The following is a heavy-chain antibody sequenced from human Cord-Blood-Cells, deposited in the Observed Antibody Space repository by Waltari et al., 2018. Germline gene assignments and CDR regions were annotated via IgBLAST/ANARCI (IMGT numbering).Heavy chain of an antibody. CDR1: GFTFSSYG. CDR2: IWYDGSNK. Sequence: QVQLVESGGGVVQPGRSLRLSCAASGFTFSSYGMHWVRQAPGKGREGVAVIWYDGSNKYYADSVKGRFTISRDNSKNTLYLQMNSLRAEDTAMYYCAKEREGAQRYWGQGTLVTVSS. J-gene: IGHJ4*02. D-gene: IGHD1-26*01. CDR3: AKEREGAQRY. V-gene: IGHV3-30*18.